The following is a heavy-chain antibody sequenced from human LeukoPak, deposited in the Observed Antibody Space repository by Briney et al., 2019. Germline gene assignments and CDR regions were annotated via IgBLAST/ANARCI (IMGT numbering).Heavy chain of an antibody. CDR1: GGSISRNS. CDR3: ARRRRLYYMDV. CDR2: VDYSGSI. D-gene: IGHD3-16*01. J-gene: IGHJ6*03. Sequence: SETLSLTCTVSGGSISRNSWNWIRQSPGEGLEWIGYVDYSGSINYNPSLTSRVTISLDTSKNQFFLTLTSVTGADTAVYYCARRRRLYYMDVWGKGTTVTVSS. V-gene: IGHV4-59*01.